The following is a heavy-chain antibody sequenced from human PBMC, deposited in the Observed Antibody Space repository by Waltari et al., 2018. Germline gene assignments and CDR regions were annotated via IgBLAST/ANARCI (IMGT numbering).Heavy chain of an antibody. Sequence: QVQLVQSGAEVKKPGSSVKVSCKASGGSLSTYPISWVRQAPGQGLAYMGGITPEFQRTPYAGKFQGLVSITADEVTTTVYMELKTLKHEDTAIYFCAKGESMVQWGGGYYGLDVWGQGTSVAVVS. CDR3: AKGESMVQWGGGYYGLDV. CDR2: ITPEFQRT. CDR1: GGSLSTYP. D-gene: IGHD3-10*01. J-gene: IGHJ6*01. V-gene: IGHV1-69*13.